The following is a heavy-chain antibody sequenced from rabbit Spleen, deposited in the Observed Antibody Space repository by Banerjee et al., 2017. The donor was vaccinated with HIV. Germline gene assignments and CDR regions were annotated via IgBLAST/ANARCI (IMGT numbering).Heavy chain of an antibody. CDR1: GFDVSSNYV. CDR2: ISAGSTTGT. D-gene: IGHD4-1*01. J-gene: IGHJ4*01. Sequence: QEQLVESGGDLVKPGASLTLTCTASGFDVSSNYVMCWVRQAPGKGLEWIACISAGSTTGTYYASWAKGRFTISKTSSTTVTLQMTSLTAADTAAYFCARDGYSRGWGIVLYYFNLWGQGTLVTVS. V-gene: IGHV1S45*01. CDR3: ARDGYSRGWGIVLYYFNL.